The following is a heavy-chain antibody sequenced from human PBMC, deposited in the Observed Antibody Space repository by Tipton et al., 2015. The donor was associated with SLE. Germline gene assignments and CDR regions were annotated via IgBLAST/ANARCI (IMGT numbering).Heavy chain of an antibody. D-gene: IGHD1-26*01. Sequence: QLVQSGAEVKKPGESLRISCKGSGYSFTSYWISWVRQAPGQGLEWMGGIIPIFGTANYAQKFQGRVTITADESTSTAYMELSSLRSEDTAVYYCASAIVGEGYDYWGQGTLVTVSS. V-gene: IGHV1-69*01. CDR1: GYSFTSYW. CDR3: ASAIVGEGYDY. J-gene: IGHJ4*02. CDR2: IIPIFGTA.